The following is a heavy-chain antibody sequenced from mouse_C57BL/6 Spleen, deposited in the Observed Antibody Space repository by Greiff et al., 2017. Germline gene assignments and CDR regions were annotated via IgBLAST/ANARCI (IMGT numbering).Heavy chain of an antibody. J-gene: IGHJ4*01. V-gene: IGHV1-80*01. Sequence: VKLMESGAELVKPGASVKISCKASGYAFSSYWMNWVKQRPGKGLEWIGQIYPGDGDTNYNGKFKGKATLTADKSSSTAYMQLSSLTSEDSAVYFCARDLGPYAMDYWGQGTSVTVSS. CDR2: IYPGDGDT. CDR1: GYAFSSYW. CDR3: ARDLGPYAMDY.